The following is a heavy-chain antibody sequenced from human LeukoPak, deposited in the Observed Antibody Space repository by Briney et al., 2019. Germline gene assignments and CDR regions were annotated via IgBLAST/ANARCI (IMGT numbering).Heavy chain of an antibody. CDR3: AKDSVVVTAISLFDY. J-gene: IGHJ4*02. D-gene: IGHD2-21*02. CDR2: ISGSGGST. Sequence: PPGGSLRLSCAASGFTFSSYAMSWVRQAPGKGLEWVSAISGSGGSTYYADSVKGRFTISRDNSKNTLYLQMSSLRAEDTAVYYCAKDSVVVTAISLFDYWGQGTLVTVSS. CDR1: GFTFSSYA. V-gene: IGHV3-23*01.